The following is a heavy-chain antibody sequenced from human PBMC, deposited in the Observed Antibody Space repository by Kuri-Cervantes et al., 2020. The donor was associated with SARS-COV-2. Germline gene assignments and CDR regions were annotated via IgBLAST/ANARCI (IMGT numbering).Heavy chain of an antibody. V-gene: IGHV3-21*01. D-gene: IGHD1-1*01. CDR2: ISSGSSYI. CDR3: VRDGDHWNFDY. J-gene: IGHJ4*02. Sequence: GKSLKISCVASGFTFTGYSLNWVRQAPGKGLEWVSSISSGSSYIYYADSMKGRFTISRDNAKNSLYLQMNSLRAEDTAVYYRVRDGDHWNFDYWGQGTLVTVSS. CDR1: GFTFTGYS.